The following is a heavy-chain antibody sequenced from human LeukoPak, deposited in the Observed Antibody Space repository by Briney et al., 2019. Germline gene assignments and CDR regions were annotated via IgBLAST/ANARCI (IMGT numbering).Heavy chain of an antibody. J-gene: IGHJ6*02. CDR1: GYTFTGYY. CDR2: INPNSGGT. D-gene: IGHD3-22*01. CDR3: AREYYYDSSGTIGGYYYYYGMDV. Sequence: ASVKVSCKASGYTFTGYYMHWVRQAPGQGLEWMGWINPNSGGTNYAQKFQGRVTMTRDTSISTAYMELSRLRSDDTAVYCCAREYYYDSSGTIGGYYYYYGMDVWGQGTTVTVSS. V-gene: IGHV1-2*02.